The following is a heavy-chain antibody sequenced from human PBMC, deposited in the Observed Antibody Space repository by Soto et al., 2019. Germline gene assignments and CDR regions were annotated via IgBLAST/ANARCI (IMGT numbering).Heavy chain of an antibody. CDR3: ARGRGSTGYLGREHYFDY. Sequence: EVQVVESGGGLVQPGGSLRLSCAASGFSVTNNYMNWVRQAPGKGLEWVSIIDIGGNTYYADSVKDRFTISRDNSRNTLYLHMDSLRAEHTAVYYCARGRGSTGYLGREHYFDYWGQGTLVTVSP. CDR1: GFSVTNNY. D-gene: IGHD2-2*01. CDR2: IDIGGNT. V-gene: IGHV3-66*01. J-gene: IGHJ4*02.